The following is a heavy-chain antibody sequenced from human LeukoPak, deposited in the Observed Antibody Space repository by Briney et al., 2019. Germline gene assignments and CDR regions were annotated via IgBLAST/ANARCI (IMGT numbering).Heavy chain of an antibody. CDR2: ISYDGSNK. CDR3: AAAAGSPGDYYYYYGMDV. CDR1: GFTFSSYA. Sequence: GGSLRLSCAASGFTFSSYAMHWVRQAPGKGLEWVAVISYDGSNKYYGDSVKGRFTISRDNSKNTLYLQMNSLRAEDTAVYYCAAAAGSPGDYYYYYGMDVWGQGTTVTVSS. V-gene: IGHV3-30*04. D-gene: IGHD6-13*01. J-gene: IGHJ6*02.